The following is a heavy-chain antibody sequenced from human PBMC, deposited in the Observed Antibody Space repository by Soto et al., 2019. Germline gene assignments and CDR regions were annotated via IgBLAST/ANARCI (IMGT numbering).Heavy chain of an antibody. Sequence: SVKVSCKASGGTFSSYAISWVRQAPGQGLEWMGGIIPIFGTANYAQKFQGRVTITADKSTSTAYMELSSLRSEDTAVYYCASTPGYSSSWPDDAFDIWGQGTMVTVSS. V-gene: IGHV1-69*06. CDR1: GGTFSSYA. D-gene: IGHD6-13*01. CDR2: IIPIFGTA. J-gene: IGHJ3*02. CDR3: ASTPGYSSSWPDDAFDI.